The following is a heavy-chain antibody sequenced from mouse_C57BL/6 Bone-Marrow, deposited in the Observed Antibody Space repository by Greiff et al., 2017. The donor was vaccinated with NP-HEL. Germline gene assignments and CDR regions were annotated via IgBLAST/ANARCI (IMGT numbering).Heavy chain of an antibody. D-gene: IGHD1-1*01. CDR2: ISDGGSYT. J-gene: IGHJ4*01. V-gene: IGHV5-4*01. Sequence: EVQLVESGGGLVKPGGSLKLSCAASGFTFSSYAMSWVRQTPEKRLEWVATISDGGSYTYYPDNVKGRFTISRDNAKNDRYLQMSHLKSEDTAMYYCARDGAVVATNYAMDYWGQGTSVTVSA. CDR1: GFTFSSYA. CDR3: ARDGAVVATNYAMDY.